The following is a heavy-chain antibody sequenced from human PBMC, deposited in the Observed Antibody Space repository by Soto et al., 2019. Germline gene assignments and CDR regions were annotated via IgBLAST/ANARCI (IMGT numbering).Heavy chain of an antibody. D-gene: IGHD1-26*01. Sequence: ESGPTLVNPTQTLTLTCTFSGFSLSTSGMCVSWIRQPPGKALEWLARIDWDDDKYYSTSLKTRLTISKDTSKNQVVLTMTNMDPVDTATYYCAREYSGSYYGAFDIWGQGTMVTVS. CDR3: AREYSGSYYGAFDI. V-gene: IGHV2-70*11. CDR2: IDWDDDK. J-gene: IGHJ3*02. CDR1: GFSLSTSGMC.